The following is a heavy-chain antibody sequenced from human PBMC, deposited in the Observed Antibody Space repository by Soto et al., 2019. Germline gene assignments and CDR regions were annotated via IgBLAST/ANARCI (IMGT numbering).Heavy chain of an antibody. CDR2: ISSSSSYI. CDR1: GFTFSSYS. J-gene: IGHJ4*02. CDR3: ARDYYGSGRAISPGGFDY. V-gene: IGHV3-21*01. D-gene: IGHD3-10*01. Sequence: AGGSLRLSCAASGFTFSSYSMNWVRQAPGKGLEWVSSISSSSSYIYYADSVKGRFTISRDNAKNSLYLQMNSLRAEDTAVYYCARDYYGSGRAISPGGFDYWGQGTLVTVSS.